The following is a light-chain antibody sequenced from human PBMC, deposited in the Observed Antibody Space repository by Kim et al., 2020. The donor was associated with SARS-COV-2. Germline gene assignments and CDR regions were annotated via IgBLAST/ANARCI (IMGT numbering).Light chain of an antibody. CDR1: QGISNY. CDR3: QQCKGAPWT. J-gene: IGKJ1*01. V-gene: IGKV1-27*01. CDR2: AAS. Sequence: DIQMTQSPSSLSASVGDRVTITCRASQGISNYLSCYQQKPGKVPKLLIYAASALRSGVPSRFSGSGSGTDFTLTITSLQPEDVAVYYCQQCKGAPWTFGHGTKVDIK.